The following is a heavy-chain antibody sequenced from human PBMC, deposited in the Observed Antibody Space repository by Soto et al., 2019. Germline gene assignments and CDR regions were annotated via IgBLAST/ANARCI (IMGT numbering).Heavy chain of an antibody. Sequence: GGSLRLSCVASGFTFSDYWIHWVRQAPGKVLVWVARVSSDGGFTIYADSVKGRFTISRDNSKNTVYLQMNSLRAEDTAVYYCARDPIRDYGDYGGWFDPWGQGTLVTVSS. D-gene: IGHD4-17*01. CDR2: VSSDGGFT. J-gene: IGHJ5*02. CDR1: GFTFSDYW. CDR3: ARDPIRDYGDYGGWFDP. V-gene: IGHV3-74*01.